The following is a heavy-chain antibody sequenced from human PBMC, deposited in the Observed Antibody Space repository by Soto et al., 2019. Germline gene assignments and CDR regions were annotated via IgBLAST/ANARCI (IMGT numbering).Heavy chain of an antibody. CDR1: GFTFSSYS. Sequence: EVQLVESGGGLVKPGGSLRLSCAASGFTFSSYSMNWARQAPGKGLEWVSSISSSSSYIYYADSVKGRFAISRDNAKNSLYLQMNSLRAEDTAVYYCARDLESAFDIWGQGTMVTVSS. V-gene: IGHV3-21*01. D-gene: IGHD3-3*01. J-gene: IGHJ3*02. CDR3: ARDLESAFDI. CDR2: ISSSSSYI.